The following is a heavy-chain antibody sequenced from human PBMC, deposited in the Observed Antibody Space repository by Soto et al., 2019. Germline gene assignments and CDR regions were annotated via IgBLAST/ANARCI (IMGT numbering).Heavy chain of an antibody. V-gene: IGHV3-30*18. CDR2: ISYDGSNK. CDR1: GFTFSNYG. J-gene: IGHJ6*02. Sequence: QVQLVESGGGVVQPGRSLRLSCAASGFTFSNYGMHWVRQAPGKGLEWVAVISYDGSNKYYADSVKGRFTISRDNSKNTLYLQMNSLRAEDTAVYYCAKDPIWGSYRHRGMDVWGQGTTVTVSS. CDR3: AKDPIWGSYRHRGMDV. D-gene: IGHD3-16*02.